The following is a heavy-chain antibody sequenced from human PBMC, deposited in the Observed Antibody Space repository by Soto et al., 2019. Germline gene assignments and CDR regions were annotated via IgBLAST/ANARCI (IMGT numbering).Heavy chain of an antibody. CDR3: ARVPKLSHPNPPYLRGPYYFDY. V-gene: IGHV4-31*03. CDR1: GGSISSGGYY. J-gene: IGHJ4*02. D-gene: IGHD2-15*01. CDR2: IYYSGST. Sequence: SETLSLTCTVSGGSISSGGYYWSWIRQHPXKGLEWIGYIYYSGSTYYNPSLKSRVTISVDTSKNQFSLKLSSVTAADTAVYYCARVPKLSHPNPPYLRGPYYFDYWGQGTLVTVSS.